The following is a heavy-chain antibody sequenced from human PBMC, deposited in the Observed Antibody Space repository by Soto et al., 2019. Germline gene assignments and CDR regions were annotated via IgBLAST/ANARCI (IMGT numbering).Heavy chain of an antibody. CDR3: ATTRGDSYGSSSLDY. J-gene: IGHJ4*02. V-gene: IGHV4-59*01. CDR1: GGSISSYY. CDR2: IYYSGST. D-gene: IGHD6-6*01. Sequence: PSETLSLTCTVSGGSISSYYWSWIRQPPGKGLEWIGYIYYSGSTNYNPSLKSRVTISVDTSKNQFSLKLSSVTAADTAVYYCATTRGDSYGSSSLDYWGQGTLVTVSS.